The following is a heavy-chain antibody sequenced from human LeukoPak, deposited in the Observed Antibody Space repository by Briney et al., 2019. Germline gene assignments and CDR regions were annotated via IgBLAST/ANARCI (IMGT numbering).Heavy chain of an antibody. CDR3: ARQRLTTAGWFDP. J-gene: IGHJ5*02. Sequence: ASVKVSCKASGYTFTGYYMHWVRQAPGQGREGRGWINPNRGRTNHAQKFQGRVPMTRDTSISTAYMELSRLRSDDTAVYYCARQRLTTAGWFDPWGQGTLVTVSA. V-gene: IGHV1-2*02. CDR1: GYTFTGYY. D-gene: IGHD3-9*01. CDR2: INPNRGRT.